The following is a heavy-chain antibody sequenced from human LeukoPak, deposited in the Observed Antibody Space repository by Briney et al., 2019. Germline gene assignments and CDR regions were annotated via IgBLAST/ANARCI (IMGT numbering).Heavy chain of an antibody. Sequence: KPGGSLRLSCAASGFTFSSYSMNWVRQAPGKGLEWVSSISSSSSYIYYADSVKGRFTISRDNAKNSLYLQMNSLRAEDTAVYYCARRLGYCSGGSCYETDYWGQGTLVTVSS. CDR2: ISSSSSYI. CDR3: ARRLGYCSGGSCYETDY. CDR1: GFTFSSYS. J-gene: IGHJ4*02. D-gene: IGHD2-15*01. V-gene: IGHV3-21*01.